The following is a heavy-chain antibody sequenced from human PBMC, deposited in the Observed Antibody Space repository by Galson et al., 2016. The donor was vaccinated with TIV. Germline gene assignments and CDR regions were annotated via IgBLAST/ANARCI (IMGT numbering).Heavy chain of an antibody. J-gene: IGHJ2*01. V-gene: IGHV1-69*13. Sequence: SVKVSCKASGDSFSSYTINWVRQAPGQGLEWMGGIIPKYGVPSYTEKFQDRVMITADESTNTAYLELSSLRSDDAAVYYCARGGSLTTNWYFDLWGRGTLVTVSS. CDR1: GDSFSSYT. CDR3: ARGGSLTTNWYFDL. CDR2: IIPKYGVP. D-gene: IGHD4/OR15-4a*01.